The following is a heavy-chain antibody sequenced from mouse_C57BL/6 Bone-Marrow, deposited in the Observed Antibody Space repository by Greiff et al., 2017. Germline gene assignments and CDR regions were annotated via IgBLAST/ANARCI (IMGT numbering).Heavy chain of an antibody. CDR2: IDPSDSYT. Sequence: QVQLKQPGAELVKPGASVKLSCKASGYTFTSYWMQWVKQRPGQGLEWIGEIDPSDSYTNYNHKFKGKGTLTVDTSSSTAYMQLSSLTSEDSAVYYCAVYYGNYAFDYWGQGTTLTVSS. CDR3: AVYYGNYAFDY. V-gene: IGHV1-50*01. D-gene: IGHD2-1*01. CDR1: GYTFTSYW. J-gene: IGHJ2*01.